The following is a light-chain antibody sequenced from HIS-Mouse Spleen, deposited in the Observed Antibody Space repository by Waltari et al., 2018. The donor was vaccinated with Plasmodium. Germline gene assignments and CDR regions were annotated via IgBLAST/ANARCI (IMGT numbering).Light chain of an antibody. CDR3: CSYAGSYTYV. Sequence: QSALTQPPSVSGSPGQSVTISCTGTSSDVGGYNYVSCYQQHPGKAPKLMIYDVSKRPSGVPDRFSGSKSGNAASWTSSGLQAEDEADYDCCSYAGSYTYVFGTGTKVTVL. V-gene: IGLV2-11*01. J-gene: IGLJ1*01. CDR1: SSDVGGYNY. CDR2: DVS.